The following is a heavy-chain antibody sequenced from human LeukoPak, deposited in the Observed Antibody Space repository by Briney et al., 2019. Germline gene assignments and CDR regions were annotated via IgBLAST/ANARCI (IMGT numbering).Heavy chain of an antibody. CDR2: INKDGSEK. Sequence: GGSLRLSCAGSGFTFNSFWMSWVRQAPGKWLEWVADINKDGSEKYYVDSVRGRFTISRDNSTNLLYLQMKSPRAADTALYACARRDCRSSSGYGIDYWGQGTLVTVSS. CDR1: GFTFNSFW. J-gene: IGHJ4*02. V-gene: IGHV3-7*01. D-gene: IGHD2-2*01. CDR3: ARRDCRSSSGYGIDY.